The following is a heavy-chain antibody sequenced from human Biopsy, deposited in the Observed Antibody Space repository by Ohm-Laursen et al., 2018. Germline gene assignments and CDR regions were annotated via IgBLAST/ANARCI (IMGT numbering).Heavy chain of an antibody. CDR2: IYYSGST. CDR3: ASRGLVMASDYYFDD. V-gene: IGHV4-59*08. Sequence: SETLSLTCRVSGVYISDYYWSWIRQPPGRGLEWVGSIYYSGSTNYSPSLKSRVTISADTSKSQLSLHLTSVTAADTAVYYCASRGLVMASDYYFDDWGQGTLVTVSS. D-gene: IGHD3/OR15-3a*01. CDR1: GVYISDYY. J-gene: IGHJ4*02.